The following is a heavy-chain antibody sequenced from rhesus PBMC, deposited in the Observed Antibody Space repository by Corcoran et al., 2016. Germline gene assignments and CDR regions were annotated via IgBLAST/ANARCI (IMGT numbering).Heavy chain of an antibody. CDR2: IYGDGSSS. D-gene: IGHD2-39*02. CDR1: RGSIRGHY. Sequence: QVQLQESGPGLVKPSETLSLTGTVFRGSIRGHYRNWIRPPPGKGLAWVGNIYGDGSSSNYNPSLKSRVTLAIDTSKNQVSLKLKAVTAADTAVYFCARRRGGGDFFGLDSWGQGVVVTVSS. V-gene: IGHV4S11*01. J-gene: IGHJ6*01. CDR3: ARRRGGGDFFGLDS.